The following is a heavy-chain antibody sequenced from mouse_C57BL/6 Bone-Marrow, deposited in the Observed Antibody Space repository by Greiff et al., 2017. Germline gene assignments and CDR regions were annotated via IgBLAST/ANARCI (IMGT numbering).Heavy chain of an antibody. J-gene: IGHJ1*03. CDR2: LDPETGGT. Sequence: VQLQQSGAELVRPGASVTLSCKASGYTFTDYEMHWVKQTPVHGLEWIGALDPETGGTAYNQKFKGKAILTADKSSSTAYMELRSLTSEYSAVYYCTRDGYYEYFDVWGTGTTVTVSS. V-gene: IGHV1-15*01. D-gene: IGHD2-3*01. CDR1: GYTFTDYE. CDR3: TRDGYYEYFDV.